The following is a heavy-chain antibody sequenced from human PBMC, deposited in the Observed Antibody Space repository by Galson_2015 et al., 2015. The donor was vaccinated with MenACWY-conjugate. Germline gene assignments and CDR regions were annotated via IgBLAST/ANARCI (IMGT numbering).Heavy chain of an antibody. CDR3: AKARDYYGSGSIRYGMDV. Sequence: SLRLSCAASGFIFSNYGISWVRQAPGKGLEWVSAISSSGGSTYYADSVKGRFTISRDNSKNTVLLQMSSLRADDTAVYYCAKARDYYGSGSIRYGMDVWGQGPRSPSP. CDR2: ISSSGGST. D-gene: IGHD3-10*01. V-gene: IGHV3-23*01. CDR1: GFIFSNYG. J-gene: IGHJ6*02.